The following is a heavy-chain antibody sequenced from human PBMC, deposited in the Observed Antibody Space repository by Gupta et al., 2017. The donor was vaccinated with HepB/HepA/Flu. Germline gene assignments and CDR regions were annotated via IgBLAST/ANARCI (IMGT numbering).Heavy chain of an antibody. CDR2: IGRSGDT. CDR1: VFTVTSND. V-gene: IGHV3-66*01. D-gene: IGHD5-24*01. J-gene: IGHJ6*02. Sequence: EAQLVESGGRLVQPGWSLRLSCAASVFTVTSNDMRWGRQEPGKGLEWGALIGRSGDTYEEDAGKGRFTIARDTSKNTLDGKMHSMGVGDTAGYYCARGDDAGVPHVNGMDVWGQGNTVTVSS. CDR3: ARGDDAGVPHVNGMDV.